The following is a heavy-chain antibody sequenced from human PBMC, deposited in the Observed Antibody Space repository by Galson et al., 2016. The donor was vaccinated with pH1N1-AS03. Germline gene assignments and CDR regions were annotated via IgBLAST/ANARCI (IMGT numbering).Heavy chain of an antibody. D-gene: IGHD2-21*01. V-gene: IGHV4-38-2*01. CDR1: GYSIRSDYY. Sequence: SETLSLTCEVSGYSIRSDYYWGWIRQPPGKGLEWIGSVHHSGATWHNPSLKSRVTISVDTSKNQFSLRVNPVTVADTAVYYCAAPGGGSYSYCGQGKLVTVSS. J-gene: IGHJ1*01. CDR2: VHHSGAT. CDR3: AAPGGGSYSY.